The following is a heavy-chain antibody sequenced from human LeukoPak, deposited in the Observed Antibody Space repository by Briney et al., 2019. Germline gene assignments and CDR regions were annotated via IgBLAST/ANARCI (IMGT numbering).Heavy chain of an antibody. D-gene: IGHD3-22*01. Sequence: EASVKVSCKASGYTLTSYDINWVRQATGQGLEWMGWMNPNSGNTGYAQKFQGRVTMTRNTSISTAYMELSSLRSEDTAVYYCATGPRDIVVVIIPLFHYWGQGTLVTVSS. CDR2: MNPNSGNT. V-gene: IGHV1-8*01. CDR3: ATGPRDIVVVIIPLFHY. CDR1: GYTLTSYD. J-gene: IGHJ4*02.